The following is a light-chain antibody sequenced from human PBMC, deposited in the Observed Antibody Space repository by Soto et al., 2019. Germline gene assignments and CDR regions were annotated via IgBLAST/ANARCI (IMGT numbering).Light chain of an antibody. J-gene: IGLJ1*01. V-gene: IGLV2-8*01. Sequence: QSALTQPPSASGSPGQSVTISCTGTRSDVGGYTFVSWYQQHPGKAPKLMIYEVVKRPSGVPDRFSGSKSGNTASLTISGLQAEDEADYYCSSYTTTNTLYVFGSGTKVTVL. CDR1: RSDVGGYTF. CDR3: SSYTTTNTLYV. CDR2: EVV.